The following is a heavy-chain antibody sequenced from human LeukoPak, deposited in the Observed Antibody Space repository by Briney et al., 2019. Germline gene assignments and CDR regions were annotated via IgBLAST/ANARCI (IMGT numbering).Heavy chain of an antibody. D-gene: IGHD6-19*01. CDR2: IIPVFGTA. CDR1: GGTFTSYA. CDR3: ARRPTIAVEYFDY. J-gene: IGHJ4*02. Sequence: SVKVSCKASGGTFTSYAINWVRQAPGQGLEWMGGIIPVFGTANYAQKFQGRVTITADESTSTAYMELSSPRSEDTAVYYCARRPTIAVEYFDYWGQGTLVTVSS. V-gene: IGHV1-69*13.